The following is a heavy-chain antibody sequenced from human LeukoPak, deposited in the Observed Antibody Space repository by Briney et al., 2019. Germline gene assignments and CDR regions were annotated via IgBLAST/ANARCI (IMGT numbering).Heavy chain of an antibody. D-gene: IGHD6-13*01. V-gene: IGHV4-59*11. CDR3: ARGPGSSWIDY. J-gene: IGHJ4*02. CDR2: IYYSGST. Sequence: PSETLSLTCTVSGGSISSHYWSWIRQPPGQGLEWIGYIYYSGSTNYNPSLKSRVTISVDTSKNQFSLKLSSVTAADTAVYYCARGPGSSWIDYWGQGTLVTVSS. CDR1: GGSISSHY.